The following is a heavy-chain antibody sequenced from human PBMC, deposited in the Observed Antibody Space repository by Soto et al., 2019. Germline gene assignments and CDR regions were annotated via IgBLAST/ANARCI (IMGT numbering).Heavy chain of an antibody. Sequence: SEPLSLTCTVSGGSISSGYYYWFWIRQPPGKGLEWIGSIYFTESTYYNPSLKSRVTISVDTSKNEFSLKLSSATAADTAVYYCARTSGSGSPRGYYHGMDVWGQGTTVTVSS. D-gene: IGHD5-12*01. CDR2: IYFTEST. J-gene: IGHJ6*02. CDR3: ARTSGSGSPRGYYHGMDV. CDR1: GGSISSGYYY. V-gene: IGHV4-39*01.